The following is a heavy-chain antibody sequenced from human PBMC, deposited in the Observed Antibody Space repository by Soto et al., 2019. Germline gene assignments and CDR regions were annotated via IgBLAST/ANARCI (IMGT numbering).Heavy chain of an antibody. Sequence: ETLSLTCTVSGGSISRSSYYWGWIRQPPGKGLEWIGSIYYSGSTYYRPSLKSRVTISVDTSKNQFSLKLSSVTAADTAVYYCARPAQADIRLGWFDPWGQGTLVTVSS. D-gene: IGHD2-2*02. V-gene: IGHV4-39*01. CDR2: IYYSGST. CDR1: GGSISRSSYY. CDR3: ARPAQADIRLGWFDP. J-gene: IGHJ5*02.